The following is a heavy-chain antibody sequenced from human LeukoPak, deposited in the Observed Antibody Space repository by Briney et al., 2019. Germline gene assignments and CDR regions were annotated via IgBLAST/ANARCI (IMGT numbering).Heavy chain of an antibody. CDR2: INPNSGGT. CDR1: GYTFTGYY. CDR3: ASATVTTYYYYYYMDV. J-gene: IGHJ6*03. V-gene: IGHV1-2*06. Sequence: ASVKVSCKASGYTFTGYYMHWVRQAPGQGLEWMGRINPNSGGTNYAQKFQGRVTMPRDASISTAYMELSRLRSDDTAVYYCASATVTTYYYYYYMDVWGKGTTVTVSS. D-gene: IGHD4-17*01.